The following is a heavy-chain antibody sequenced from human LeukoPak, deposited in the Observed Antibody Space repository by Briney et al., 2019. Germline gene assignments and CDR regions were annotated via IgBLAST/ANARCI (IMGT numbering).Heavy chain of an antibody. CDR1: GSTFSSYA. V-gene: IGHV3-23*01. CDR2: ISGSGGST. J-gene: IGHJ4*02. Sequence: GGSLRLSCAASGSTFSSYAMSWVRQAPGKRLEWVSAISGSGGSTYYADSVKGRFTISRDNSKNTLYLQMNSLGAEDTAVYYCANGKIRSVAGTIDYWGQGTLVTVSS. CDR3: ANGKIRSVAGTIDY. D-gene: IGHD6-19*01.